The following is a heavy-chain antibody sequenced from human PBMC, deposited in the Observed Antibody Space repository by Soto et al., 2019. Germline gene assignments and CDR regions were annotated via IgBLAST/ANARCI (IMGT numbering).Heavy chain of an antibody. V-gene: IGHV3-30-3*01. Sequence: QVQLVESGGGVVQPGRSLRLSCAASGFTFSSYAMHWVRQAPGKGLEWVAVISYDGTNKYNADSVKGRFTISRDNSKNTLYLQMNSLRAEDTDVYYCARDPDRRGHIQYYYYGMDVWGQGTTVTVSS. J-gene: IGHJ6*02. CDR3: ARDPDRRGHIQYYYYGMDV. CDR1: GFTFSSYA. D-gene: IGHD2-21*01. CDR2: ISYDGTNK.